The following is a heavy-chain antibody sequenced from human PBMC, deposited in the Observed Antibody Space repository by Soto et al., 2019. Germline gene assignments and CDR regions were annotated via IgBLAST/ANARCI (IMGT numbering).Heavy chain of an antibody. CDR2: INSDGSST. V-gene: IGHV3-74*01. CDR3: AKDRGPPALYYFDY. CDR1: GFTFSSSW. D-gene: IGHD2-2*01. J-gene: IGHJ4*02. Sequence: PGGSLRLSCAASGFTFSSSWMHWVRQAPGKGLVWVSRINSDGSSTNYADSVKGRFTISRDNAKNSLYLQMNSLRAEDTALYYCAKDRGPPALYYFDYWGQGTLVTVSS.